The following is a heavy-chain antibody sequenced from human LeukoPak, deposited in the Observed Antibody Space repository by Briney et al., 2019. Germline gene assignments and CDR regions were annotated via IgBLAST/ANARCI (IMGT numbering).Heavy chain of an antibody. V-gene: IGHV3-23*01. D-gene: IGHD2-15*01. Sequence: GSLRLSCAASGFTFSSYAMSWVRQAPGKGLEWVSAISGSGGSTYYADSVKGRFTISRDNSKNTLYLQMNSLRAEDTAVYYCAACSGGSCYNWFDPWGQGTLVTVSS. CDR3: AACSGGSCYNWFDP. CDR1: GFTFSSYA. J-gene: IGHJ5*02. CDR2: ISGSGGST.